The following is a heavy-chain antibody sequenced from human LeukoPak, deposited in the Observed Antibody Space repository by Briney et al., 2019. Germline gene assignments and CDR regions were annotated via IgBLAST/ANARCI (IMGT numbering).Heavy chain of an antibody. CDR3: AKARGLYPGFDF. Sequence: GGSLRLSCAASGFTFNNYALNWVRQAPGKGLEWVSTISGSGASTFYADSVKGRFTISRDNSKNTVYLQMNSLRAEDTAVYYCAKARGLYPGFDFWGQGTLVTVSS. CDR1: GFTFNNYA. J-gene: IGHJ5*01. V-gene: IGHV3-23*01. D-gene: IGHD2-8*01. CDR2: ISGSGAST.